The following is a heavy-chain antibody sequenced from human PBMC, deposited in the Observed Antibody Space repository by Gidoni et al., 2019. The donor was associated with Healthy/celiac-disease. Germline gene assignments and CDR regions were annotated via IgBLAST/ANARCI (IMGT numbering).Heavy chain of an antibody. D-gene: IGHD1-7*01. CDR2: IRRSGGST. J-gene: IGHJ4*02. V-gene: IGHV3-23*01. CDR3: AKSFFGTKQLGIRGPNPDYYFDY. Sequence: EVQLLESGGGRVQLGGYMSISCAASGFTLSSYAMSWVRRAPGKGLEWDSAIRRSGGSTYYADSVKGRFTISRDNSKNTLYLQMNSLRAEDTAVYYCAKSFFGTKQLGIRGPNPDYYFDYWCQGTLVTVSS. CDR1: GFTLSSYA.